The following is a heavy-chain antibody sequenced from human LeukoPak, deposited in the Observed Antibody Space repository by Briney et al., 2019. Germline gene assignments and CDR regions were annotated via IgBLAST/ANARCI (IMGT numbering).Heavy chain of an antibody. J-gene: IGHJ4*02. CDR3: ARDLDYGVYADY. CDR1: GSTFSDYY. CDR2: ISGSGSTI. V-gene: IGHV3-11*01. Sequence: GGSLRLSCAASGSTFSDYYMSWIRQAPGKGLEWVSYISGSGSTIYYADSVKGRFTISRDNAKNSLYLQMNSLRAEDTAVYYCARDLDYGVYADYWGQGTLVTVSS. D-gene: IGHD4-17*01.